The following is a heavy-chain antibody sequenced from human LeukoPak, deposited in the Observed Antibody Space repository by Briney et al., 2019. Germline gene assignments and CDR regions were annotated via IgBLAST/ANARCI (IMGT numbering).Heavy chain of an antibody. J-gene: IGHJ4*02. D-gene: IGHD1-14*01. Sequence: SETLSLTCTVSGGSMNDYYWTWIRQPPGRGLEWIGYIYYSGSTYYNPSLKSRVTISVDTSKNQFSLKLSSVTAADTAVYYCARTPGSPNSGYYFDYWGQGTLVTVSS. CDR3: ARTPGSPNSGYYFDY. CDR1: GGSMNDYY. V-gene: IGHV4-59*06. CDR2: IYYSGST.